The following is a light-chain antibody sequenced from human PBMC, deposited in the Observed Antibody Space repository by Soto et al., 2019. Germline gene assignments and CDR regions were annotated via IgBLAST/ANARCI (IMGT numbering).Light chain of an antibody. CDR3: QQYDNLPT. J-gene: IGKJ5*01. CDR1: QDINNY. V-gene: IGKV1-33*01. CDR2: DAS. Sequence: DIQMTQSPSSLSASVGDRVTITCHASQDINNYLNWYQQKPGKAPKLLIYDASNLETGVPSRFSGSGSGTDFTFTISSLQPEDIATYYCQQYDNLPTFGQGTRLEIK.